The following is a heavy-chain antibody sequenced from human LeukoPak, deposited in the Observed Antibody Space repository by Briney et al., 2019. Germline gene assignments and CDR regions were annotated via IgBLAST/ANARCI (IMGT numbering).Heavy chain of an antibody. J-gene: IGHJ4*02. V-gene: IGHV3-21*01. CDR3: ARDSPNEGILWWSIDY. CDR1: GFSFTFYS. Sequence: GGSLRLSCAASGFSFTFYSMNWVRQAPGKGLEWVSSISSSGGYIYYADSVKGRFTISRDNSKNTLYLQMNSLRAEDTAVYYCARDSPNEGILWWSIDYWGQGSLVTVSS. CDR2: ISSSGGYI. D-gene: IGHD2-21*01.